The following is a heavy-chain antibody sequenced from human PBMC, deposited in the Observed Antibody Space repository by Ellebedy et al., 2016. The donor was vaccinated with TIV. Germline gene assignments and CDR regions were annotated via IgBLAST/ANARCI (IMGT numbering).Heavy chain of an antibody. D-gene: IGHD4-23*01. V-gene: IGHV3-11*01. CDR3: TRVYYGYGGNSGGY. Sequence: GGSLRLXCAASGFTFSDYYMSWIRQAPGKGLEWVSYISSGGSTIYYADSVKGRFTISRDNPKNSLYLQMNSLRAEDTAVYYCTRVYYGYGGNSGGYWGQGTLVTVSS. CDR1: GFTFSDYY. J-gene: IGHJ4*02. CDR2: ISSGGSTI.